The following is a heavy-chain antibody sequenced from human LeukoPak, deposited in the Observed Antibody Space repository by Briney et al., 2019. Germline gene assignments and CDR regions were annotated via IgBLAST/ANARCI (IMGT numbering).Heavy chain of an antibody. V-gene: IGHV3-23*01. D-gene: IGHD5-24*01. Sequence: PAGSLRLSCAVSGFTFTSYAMTWVRQAPGKGLEWVSDISGSGHSTNYADSMKGRFTISRHNSKNTLYLQMNSLRPEDTAVYYCAGGSRRDGYDYWGQGTLVTVSS. CDR1: GFTFTSYA. CDR3: AGGSRRDGYDY. J-gene: IGHJ4*02. CDR2: ISGSGHST.